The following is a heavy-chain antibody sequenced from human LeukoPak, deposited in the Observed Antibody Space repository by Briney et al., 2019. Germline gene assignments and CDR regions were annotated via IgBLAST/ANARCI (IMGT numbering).Heavy chain of an antibody. CDR2: IYYSGST. CDR3: ASYVWGSYFGPKRFDY. D-gene: IGHD3-16*01. V-gene: IGHV4-39*01. Sequence: SEALSLTCTVSGGSISSSSYYWGWIRQPPGKGLEWIGSIYYSGSTYYNPSLKSRVTISVDTSKNQFSLKLSSVTAADTAVYYCASYVWGSYFGPKRFDYWGQGTLVTVSS. CDR1: GGSISSSSYY. J-gene: IGHJ4*02.